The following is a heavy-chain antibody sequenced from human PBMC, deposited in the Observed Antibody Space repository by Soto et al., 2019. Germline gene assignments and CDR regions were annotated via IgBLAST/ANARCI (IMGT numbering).Heavy chain of an antibody. V-gene: IGHV3-7*01. J-gene: IGHJ4*02. CDR2: IKQDGSEK. CDR3: ARGPITGYSSGWYRGGTYFDY. CDR1: GFTFSSYW. D-gene: IGHD6-19*01. Sequence: GGSLRLSCAASGFTFSSYWMSWVRQAPGKGLEWVANIKQDGSEKYYVDSVKGRFTISRDNAKNSLYLQMNSLRAGDTAVYYCARGPITGYSSGWYRGGTYFDYWGQGTLVTVSS.